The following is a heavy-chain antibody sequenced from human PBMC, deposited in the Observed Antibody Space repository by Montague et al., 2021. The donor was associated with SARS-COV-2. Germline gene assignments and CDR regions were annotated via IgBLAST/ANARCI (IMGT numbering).Heavy chain of an antibody. CDR3: ATTGLRGESWFDP. V-gene: IGHV4-61*02. J-gene: IGHJ5*02. D-gene: IGHD3-16*01. CDR2: VYTSGST. CDR1: GVSISSGTYY. Sequence: TLSLTCTVSGVSISSGTYYWGWIRQPAGKGLEWIGRVYTSGSTNYNPSLKSRATLSVDTSKNQFSLKLRPVTAADTAVYFCATTGLRGESWFDPWGQGTLVAVSS.